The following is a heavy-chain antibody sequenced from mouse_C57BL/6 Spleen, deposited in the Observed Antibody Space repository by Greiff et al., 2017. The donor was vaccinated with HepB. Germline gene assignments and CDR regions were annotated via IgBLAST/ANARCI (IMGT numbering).Heavy chain of an antibody. V-gene: IGHV2-2*01. CDR3: ASQTAQATGFAY. J-gene: IGHJ3*01. Sequence: VQVVESGPGLVQPSQSLSITCTVSGFSLTSYGVHWVRQSPGKGLEWLGVIWSGGSTDYNAAFISRLSISKDNSKSQVFFKMNSLQADDTAIYYCASQTAQATGFAYWGQGTLVTVSA. CDR1: GFSLTSYG. D-gene: IGHD3-2*02. CDR2: IWSGGST.